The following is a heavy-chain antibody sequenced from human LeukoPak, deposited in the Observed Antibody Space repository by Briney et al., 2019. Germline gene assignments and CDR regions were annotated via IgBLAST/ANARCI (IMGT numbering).Heavy chain of an antibody. CDR1: GYTHIGYY. D-gene: IGHD5-18*01. CDR3: ARGPGGLWLDY. Sequence: GASVQDSCQASGYTHIGYYMYWVRPAPGQGLEGMGWINPNSGGTNYAQKFQGRVTMTRDTSISTAYMELSRLRSDDTAVYYCARGPGGLWLDYWGQGTLVTVSS. J-gene: IGHJ4*02. V-gene: IGHV1-2*02. CDR2: INPNSGGT.